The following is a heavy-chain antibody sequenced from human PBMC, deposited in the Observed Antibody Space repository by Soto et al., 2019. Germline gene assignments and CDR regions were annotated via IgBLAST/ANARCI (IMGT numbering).Heavy chain of an antibody. CDR2: ISAYNGNT. V-gene: IGHV1-18*01. CDR3: ARDDPIAVAGTDYYYYGMDV. J-gene: IGHJ6*02. Sequence: GASVKVSCKASGYTFTSYGISWVRQAPGQGLEWMGWISAYNGNTNYAQKLQGRVTMTTDTSTSTAYMELRSLRSDDTAVYYCARDDPIAVAGTDYYYYGMDVWGQGTTVTVS. CDR1: GYTFTSYG. D-gene: IGHD6-19*01.